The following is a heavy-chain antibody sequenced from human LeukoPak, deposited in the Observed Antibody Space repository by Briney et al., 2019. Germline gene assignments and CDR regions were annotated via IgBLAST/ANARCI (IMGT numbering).Heavy chain of an antibody. CDR2: ISYDGSNK. Sequence: HPGRSLRLSCAASGVTFSSYAMHWVRQAPGKGLEWVAVISYDGSNKYYADSVKGRFTISRDNSKNTLYLQMNSLRAEDTAVYYCARVRRSGRLLAEYFQHWGQGTLVTVSS. CDR3: ARVRRSGRLLAEYFQH. CDR1: GVTFSSYA. J-gene: IGHJ1*01. V-gene: IGHV3-30-3*01. D-gene: IGHD6-19*01.